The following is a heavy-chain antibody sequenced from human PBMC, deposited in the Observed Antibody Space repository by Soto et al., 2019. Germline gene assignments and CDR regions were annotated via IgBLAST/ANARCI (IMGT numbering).Heavy chain of an antibody. V-gene: IGHV4-34*01. CDR1: SGSISSYY. CDR3: ARVITRYFDWLLARFDP. CDR2: INHSGST. J-gene: IGHJ5*02. D-gene: IGHD3-9*01. Sequence: XXTLSLPFTVSSGSISSYYWHWIRQPPGKGLEWIGEINHSGSTNYNPSLKSRVTISVDTSKNQFSLKLSSVTAADPAVYYCARVITRYFDWLLARFDPWGQGTLVTVSS.